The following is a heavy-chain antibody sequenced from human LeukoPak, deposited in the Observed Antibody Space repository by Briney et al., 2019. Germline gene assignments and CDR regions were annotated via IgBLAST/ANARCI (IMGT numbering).Heavy chain of an antibody. Sequence: GGSLRLPCTASGFTFSNYGMHWVRQAPGKGLEWVAFIRYDGSEKYYADSVKGRITISRDNSKNTLYLQMNSLRAEDTALYYCAKTGEDIVVVPAAFFDSWGQGTLVTVSS. CDR1: GFTFSNYG. D-gene: IGHD2-2*01. V-gene: IGHV3-30*02. CDR3: AKTGEDIVVVPAAFFDS. J-gene: IGHJ4*02. CDR2: IRYDGSEK.